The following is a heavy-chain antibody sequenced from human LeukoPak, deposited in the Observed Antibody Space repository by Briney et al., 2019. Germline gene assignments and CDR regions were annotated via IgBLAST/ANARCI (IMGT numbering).Heavy chain of an antibody. CDR3: ARGMCSGGNCYSAPDY. CDR1: GFTFSSYA. D-gene: IGHD2-15*01. V-gene: IGHV3-53*01. J-gene: IGHJ4*02. CDR2: IYSGGST. Sequence: PGGSLRLSCAASGFTFSSYAMSWVRQAPGKGLEWVSVIYSGGSTYYADSVKGRFTISRDNSKNTLYLQMNSLRAEDTAVYYCARGMCSGGNCYSAPDYWGQGTLVTVSS.